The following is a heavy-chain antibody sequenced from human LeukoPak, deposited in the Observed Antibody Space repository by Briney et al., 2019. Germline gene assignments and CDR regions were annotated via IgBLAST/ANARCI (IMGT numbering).Heavy chain of an antibody. CDR3: ARLAYDSSGYYQTRDAFDI. Sequence: SETLPLTCTVSGGSISSSSYYWGWIREPPGKALECIGSIYYSGSTYYNPSLKGRVTLSLDTSQDHFSLKLSSVTAADTAVYYCARLAYDSSGYYQTRDAFDIWGQGTMVTVSS. J-gene: IGHJ3*02. D-gene: IGHD3-22*01. V-gene: IGHV4-39*01. CDR1: GGSISSSSYY. CDR2: IYYSGST.